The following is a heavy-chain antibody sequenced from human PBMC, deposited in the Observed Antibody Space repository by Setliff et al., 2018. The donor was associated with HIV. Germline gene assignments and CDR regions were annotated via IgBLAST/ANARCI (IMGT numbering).Heavy chain of an antibody. CDR2: IYYSGST. V-gene: IGHV4-39*01. CDR1: GGSISSSSYY. Sequence: SETLSLTCTVSGGSISSSSYYWGWIRQPPGKGLEWIGNIYYSGSTYYNPSLKSRVTISVDTSKNQFSLKLSSVTAADTAVYYCAGSIVVVTQWAWFDPWGQGTLVTVSS. D-gene: IGHD2-21*02. J-gene: IGHJ5*02. CDR3: AGSIVVVTQWAWFDP.